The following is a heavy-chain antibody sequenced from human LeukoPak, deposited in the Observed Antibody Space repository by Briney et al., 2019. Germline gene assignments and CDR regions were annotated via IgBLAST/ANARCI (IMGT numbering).Heavy chain of an antibody. CDR2: IWYDGSNK. CDR1: GFTFSSYG. Sequence: GRSLRLSCAASGFTFSSYGMHWVRQAPGKGLEWVAVIWYDGSNKYYADSVKGRFTISRDNSKNTLYLQMNSLRAEDTAVYYCAKQGSYYSFDYWGQGTLVTVSS. D-gene: IGHD1-26*01. V-gene: IGHV3-33*06. CDR3: AKQGSYYSFDY. J-gene: IGHJ4*02.